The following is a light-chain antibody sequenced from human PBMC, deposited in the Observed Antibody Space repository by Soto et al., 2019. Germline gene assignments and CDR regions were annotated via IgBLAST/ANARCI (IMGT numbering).Light chain of an antibody. V-gene: IGLV1-51*02. CDR3: GTWDSSLSAGL. CDR2: ENN. Sequence: QSVLTQPPSVSAAPGQKVTISCSGSSSNIGNNYVSWYQQLPGTAPKLLIYENNKRPSGIPDRFSGSKSGTSATLGITGRQTGDEADYYCGTWDSSLSAGLFGTGTKLTVL. J-gene: IGLJ1*01. CDR1: SSNIGNNY.